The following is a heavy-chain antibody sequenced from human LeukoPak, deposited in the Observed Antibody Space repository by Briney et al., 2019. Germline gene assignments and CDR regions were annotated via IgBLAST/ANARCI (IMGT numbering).Heavy chain of an antibody. CDR1: GGTFSSYA. D-gene: IGHD3-22*01. J-gene: IGHJ1*01. V-gene: IGHV1-69*04. CDR2: IIPILGIA. CDR3: ARNYYDSSGSLQH. Sequence: SVKVSCKASGGTFSSYAISWVRQAPGQGLEWMGRIIPILGIANYARKFQGRVTITADKSTSTAYMELSSLRSEDTAVYYCARNYYDSSGSLQHWGQGTLVTVSS.